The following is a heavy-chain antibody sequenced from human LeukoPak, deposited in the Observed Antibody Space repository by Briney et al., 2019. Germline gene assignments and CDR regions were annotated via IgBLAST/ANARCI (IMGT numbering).Heavy chain of an antibody. CDR2: ISYDGSNK. CDR3: AREGGIAVALTGFDY. V-gene: IGHV3-30-3*01. CDR1: GFTFSSYA. D-gene: IGHD6-19*01. Sequence: PGGSLRLSCAASGFTFSSYAMHWVRQAPGKGLEWVAVISYDGSNKYYADSVKGRFTISRDNSKNTLYLQMNSLRAEDTAVYYCAREGGIAVALTGFDYWGQGTLVTVSS. J-gene: IGHJ4*02.